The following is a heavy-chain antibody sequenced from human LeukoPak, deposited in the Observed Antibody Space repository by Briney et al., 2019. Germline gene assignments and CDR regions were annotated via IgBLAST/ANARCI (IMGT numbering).Heavy chain of an antibody. CDR1: GFTFSVYW. V-gene: IGHV3-74*01. D-gene: IGHD2-21*02. J-gene: IGHJ4*02. CDR2: INSDGSNT. CDR3: VREVVLSGISVFGY. Sequence: GGSLGLSCAASGFTFSVYWMHWARQAPGKGLVWVSRINSDGSNTIYADSVKGRFTISRDNAENTVYLQMNSLRAEDTAVYYCVREVVLSGISVFGYWGQGTLVAVSS.